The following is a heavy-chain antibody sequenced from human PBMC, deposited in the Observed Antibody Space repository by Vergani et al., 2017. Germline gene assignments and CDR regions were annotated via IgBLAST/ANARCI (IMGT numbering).Heavy chain of an antibody. CDR2: ISAYNGNT. J-gene: IGHJ1*01. CDR1: GSTFTSYG. CDR3: ARDQYDFWSGYYTEYFQH. V-gene: IGHV1-18*01. Sequence: QVQLVQSGAEVKKPGASVKVSCKASGSTFTSYGISWVRQAPGQGLEWMGWISAYNGNTNYAQKLQGRVTMTTDTSTSTAYMELRSLRSDDTAVYYCARDQYDFWSGYYTEYFQHWGQGTLVTVSS. D-gene: IGHD3-3*01.